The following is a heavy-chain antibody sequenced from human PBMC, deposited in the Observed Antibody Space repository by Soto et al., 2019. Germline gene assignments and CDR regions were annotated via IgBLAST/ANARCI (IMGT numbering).Heavy chain of an antibody. CDR2: ISYDGSNK. Sequence: QVQLVESGGGVVQPGTSLRLSCAASGFTFETYAMHWVRLAPGKGLEWMAVISYDGSNKYYADSVKGRFTIFRDNSKNTLYMQMNSLRAEDTAIYYCAKDHIVAAAPDYWGQGTLVTVSS. D-gene: IGHD2-2*01. CDR1: GFTFETYA. J-gene: IGHJ4*02. V-gene: IGHV3-30*18. CDR3: AKDHIVAAAPDY.